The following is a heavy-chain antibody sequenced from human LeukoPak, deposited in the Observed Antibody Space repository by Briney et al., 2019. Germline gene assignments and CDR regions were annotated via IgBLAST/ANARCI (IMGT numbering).Heavy chain of an antibody. J-gene: IGHJ4*02. V-gene: IGHV4-4*07. Sequence: PSETLSLTCTVSGGSISSYYWSWIRQPAGKGLEWIGRIYTSGSTNYNPSLKSRVTMSVDTSKNQFSLKLSSVTAADTAVYYCAREGAMVRGVTYFDYWGQGTLVTVSS. CDR2: IYTSGST. D-gene: IGHD3-10*01. CDR3: AREGAMVRGVTYFDY. CDR1: GGSISSYY.